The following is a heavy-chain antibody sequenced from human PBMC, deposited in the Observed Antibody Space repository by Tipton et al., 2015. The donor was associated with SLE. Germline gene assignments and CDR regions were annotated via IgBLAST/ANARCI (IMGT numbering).Heavy chain of an antibody. D-gene: IGHD6-19*01. CDR3: ARDFTVAGTGAFDI. J-gene: IGHJ3*02. CDR2: IYYSGST. Sequence: TLSLTCAVHGGSFSGYYWSWIRQPPGKGLEWIGYIYYSGSTNYNPSLKSRVTISVDTSKNQFSLKLSSVTAADTAVYYCARDFTVAGTGAFDIWGQGTMVTVSS. CDR1: GGSFSGYY. V-gene: IGHV4-59*01.